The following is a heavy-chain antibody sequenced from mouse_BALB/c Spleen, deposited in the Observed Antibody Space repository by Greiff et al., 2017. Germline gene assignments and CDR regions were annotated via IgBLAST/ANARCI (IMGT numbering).Heavy chain of an antibody. J-gene: IGHJ2*01. V-gene: IGHV1S132*01. D-gene: IGHD2-3*01. CDR3: AIYDGYYVDY. Sequence: VQLQQSGAELVKPGASVKLSCKTSGYTFTSYWIQWVKQRPGQGLGWIGEIFPGTGTTYYNEKFKGKATLTIDTSSSTDYMQLSSLTSEDSAVYCCAIYDGYYVDYWGQGTTLTVSS. CDR1: GYTFTSYW. CDR2: IFPGTGTT.